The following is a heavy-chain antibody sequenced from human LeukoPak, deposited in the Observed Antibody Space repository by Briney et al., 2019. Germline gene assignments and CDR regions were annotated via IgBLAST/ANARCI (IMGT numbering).Heavy chain of an antibody. D-gene: IGHD3-9*01. Sequence: GASVKVSCKASGYTFTSYYMHWVRQAPGQGLEWMGIINPSGGSTSYAQKFQGRVTMTRDTSTSTVYMELSSLRSEDTAVYYCARDTGLRYFDWLLGINWFDPPGQGAMVTVSS. J-gene: IGHJ5*02. V-gene: IGHV1-46*01. CDR2: INPSGGST. CDR3: ARDTGLRYFDWLLGINWFDP. CDR1: GYTFTSYY.